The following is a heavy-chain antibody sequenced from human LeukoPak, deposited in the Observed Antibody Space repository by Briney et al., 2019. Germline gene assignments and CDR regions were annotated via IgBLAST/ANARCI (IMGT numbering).Heavy chain of an antibody. CDR1: GFTFSSYA. CDR3: AIRNIVGATSFDY. D-gene: IGHD1-26*01. V-gene: IGHV3-23*01. J-gene: IGHJ4*02. CDR2: ISGSGGCT. Sequence: PGGSLRLSCAASGFTFSSYAMSWVRQAPGKGLEWVSAISGSGGCTYYADSVKGRFTISRDNSKNALYLQMNSLRAEDTAVYYCAIRNIVGATSFDYWGQGTLVTVSS.